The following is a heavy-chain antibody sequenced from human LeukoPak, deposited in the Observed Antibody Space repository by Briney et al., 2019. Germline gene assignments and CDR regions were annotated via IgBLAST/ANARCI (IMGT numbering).Heavy chain of an antibody. CDR2: IKTDGSEK. V-gene: IGHV3-7*03. J-gene: IGHJ4*02. CDR1: GFTFSSYW. Sequence: EGSLRLSCEASGFTFSSYWMSWVRQAPGKGLEWVANIKTDGSEKYYVDSVKGRFTISRDNAKNSLYLQMNSLRAEDTAVYYCANPSLFGVADDYWGQGTLVTVSS. CDR3: ANPSLFGVADDY. D-gene: IGHD3-3*01.